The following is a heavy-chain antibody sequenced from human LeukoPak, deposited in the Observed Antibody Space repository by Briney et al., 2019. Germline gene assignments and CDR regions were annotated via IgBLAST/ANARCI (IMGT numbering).Heavy chain of an antibody. J-gene: IGHJ6*04. CDR2: INHSGST. CDR3: ARAKKRGAVAGTVYYGMDV. CDR1: GGSFSGYY. D-gene: IGHD6-19*01. Sequence: SGTLSLTCAVYGGSFSGYYWSWIRQPPGKGLEWIGEINHSGSTNYNPSLKSRVTISVDTSKNQFSLKLSSVTAADTAVYYCARAKKRGAVAGTVYYGMDVWGKGTTVTVSS. V-gene: IGHV4-34*01.